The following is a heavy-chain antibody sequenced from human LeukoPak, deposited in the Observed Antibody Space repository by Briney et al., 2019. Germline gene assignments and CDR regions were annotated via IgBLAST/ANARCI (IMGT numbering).Heavy chain of an antibody. D-gene: IGHD1-26*01. CDR1: GYTFTSYY. J-gene: IGHJ4*02. V-gene: IGHV1-46*03. CDR2: INPSGGST. Sequence: ASVKVSCKASGYTFTSYYMHWVRQAPGQGLEWMGIINPSGGSTSYAQKFQGRVTMTRDTSTSTVYMELSSLRSEDTAVYYCAGASGSYGEGFDFWGQGTLVTVSS. CDR3: AGASGSYGEGFDF.